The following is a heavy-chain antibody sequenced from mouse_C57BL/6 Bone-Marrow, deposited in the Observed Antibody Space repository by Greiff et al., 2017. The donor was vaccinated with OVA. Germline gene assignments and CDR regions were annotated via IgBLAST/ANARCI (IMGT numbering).Heavy chain of an antibody. CDR1: GFTFSSYG. J-gene: IGHJ4*01. CDR3: ARGGDY. Sequence: EVQGVESGGDLVKPGGSLKLSCAASGFTFSSYGMSWVRQTPDKRLEWVATISSGGSYTYYPDSVKGRFTISRDNAKNTLYLQMSSVKSEDTAMYYCARGGDYWGQGTSVTVSS. V-gene: IGHV5-6*01. CDR2: ISSGGSYT.